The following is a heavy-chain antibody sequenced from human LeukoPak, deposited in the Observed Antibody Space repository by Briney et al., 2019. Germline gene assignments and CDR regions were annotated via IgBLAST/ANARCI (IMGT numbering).Heavy chain of an antibody. V-gene: IGHV4-59*08. CDR2: IYYSGST. Sequence: PSETLSLTCTVSGGSLSSYYWSWIRQPPGKGPEWIGYIYYSGSTNYNPSLKSRVTISVDTSKRQFSLKLSSVTAADTAVYYCARHYYGSGSYYTGFGPWGQGTLVTVSS. D-gene: IGHD3-10*01. CDR1: GGSLSSYY. J-gene: IGHJ5*02. CDR3: ARHYYGSGSYYTGFGP.